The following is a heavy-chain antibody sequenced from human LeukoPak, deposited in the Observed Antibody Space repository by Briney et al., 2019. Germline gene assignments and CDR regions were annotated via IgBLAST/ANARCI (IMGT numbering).Heavy chain of an antibody. CDR3: AKDHGGGSSGYSYGYSGTFDY. Sequence: HTGGSLRLSCAASGFTFSSYAMSWVRQAPGKGLEWVSAISGSGGSTYTQGRFTISRDNSKNTLYLQMNSLRAEDTAVYYCAKDHGGGSSGYSYGYSGTFDYWGQGTLVTVSS. D-gene: IGHD5-18*01. CDR1: GFTFSSYA. CDR2: ISGSGGST. V-gene: IGHV3-23*01. J-gene: IGHJ4*02.